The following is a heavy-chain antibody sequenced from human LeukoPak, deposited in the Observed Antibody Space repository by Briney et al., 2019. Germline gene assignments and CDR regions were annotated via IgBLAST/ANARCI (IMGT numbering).Heavy chain of an antibody. V-gene: IGHV3-30*02. CDR1: GFTFSSYG. CDR3: AKSMVSLYGMDV. J-gene: IGHJ6*02. D-gene: IGHD5-18*01. CDR2: IRYDGSNK. Sequence: GGSLRLSCAASGFTFSSYGMHWVRQAPGKGLEWVAFIRYDGSNKYYADSVKGRFIISRDNSKNTLYLQMNSLRAEDTAVYYCAKSMVSLYGMDVWGQGTTVTVSS.